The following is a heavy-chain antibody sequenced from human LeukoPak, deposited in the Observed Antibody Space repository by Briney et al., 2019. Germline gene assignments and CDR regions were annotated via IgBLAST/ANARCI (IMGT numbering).Heavy chain of an antibody. Sequence: SETLSLTCAVYGGSFSGYYWSWIRQPPGKGLEWIGEINHSGSTNYNPSLKSRVTISVDTSKNQFSLKLSSVTAADTAVYYCARACPHSVYYMDVWGKGTTVTVSS. J-gene: IGHJ6*03. V-gene: IGHV4-34*01. CDR3: ARACPHSVYYMDV. CDR1: GGSFSGYY. CDR2: INHSGST.